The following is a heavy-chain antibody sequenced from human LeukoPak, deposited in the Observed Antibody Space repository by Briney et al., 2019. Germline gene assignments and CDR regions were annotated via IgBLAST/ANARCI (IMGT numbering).Heavy chain of an antibody. D-gene: IGHD2-21*02. CDR2: IYHSGST. CDR3: ARLIYCGGDCSYFDY. V-gene: IGHV4-30-2*01. J-gene: IGHJ4*02. CDR1: GGSISSGGYS. Sequence: PSQTLSLTCAVSGGSISSGGYSWSWIRQPPGKGLEWIGYIYHSGSTYYNPSLKSRVTISVDRSKNQFSLKLSSVTAADTAVYYCARLIYCGGDCSYFDYWGQGTLVTVSS.